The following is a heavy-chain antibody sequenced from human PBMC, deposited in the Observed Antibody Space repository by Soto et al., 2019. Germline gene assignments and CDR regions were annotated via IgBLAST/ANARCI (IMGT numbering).Heavy chain of an antibody. V-gene: IGHV3-9*01. CDR3: AKSMGGTANGMDV. D-gene: IGHD2-21*02. J-gene: IGHJ6*02. CDR2: ISYYSSSL. Sequence: EVQLVESGGGLVQPGRSLRLSCAASGFRFGGYGMHWVRQVPGKGLEWVSGISYYSSSLGYSGSVQGRFPISRDNSKNSLYLQMNSPGAEDTALYYCAKSMGGTANGMDVWGQGTTVTVS. CDR1: GFRFGGYG.